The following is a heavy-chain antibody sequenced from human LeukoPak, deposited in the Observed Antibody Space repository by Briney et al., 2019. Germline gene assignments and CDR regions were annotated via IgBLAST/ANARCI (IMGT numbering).Heavy chain of an antibody. J-gene: IGHJ3*02. CDR1: GGSISSGDYY. V-gene: IGHV4-30-4*01. Sequence: SQTLSLTCTVSGGSISSGDYYWSWIRQPPGKGLEWIGYIYYSGSTYYNPSLKSRVTISVDTSKNQFSLKLSSVTAADTAVYYCARDGKQAQLWLTRSKHDAFDIWGQGTMVTVSS. CDR2: IYYSGST. D-gene: IGHD5-18*01. CDR3: ARDGKQAQLWLTRSKHDAFDI.